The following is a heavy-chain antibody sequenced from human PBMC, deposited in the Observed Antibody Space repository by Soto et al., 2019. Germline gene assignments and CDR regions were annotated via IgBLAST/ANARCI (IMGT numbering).Heavy chain of an antibody. CDR3: ASQQLVHYYYGMDV. Sequence: QLQLQESGPGLVKPSETLSLTCTVSGGSISSSSYYWGWIRQPPGKGLEWIGSIYYSGSTSYNPSLKGRVTISVDTSKNQFSLKLSSVTAADTAVYYCASQQLVHYYYGMDVWGQGTTVTVSS. CDR1: GGSISSSSYY. V-gene: IGHV4-39*01. D-gene: IGHD6-13*01. CDR2: IYYSGST. J-gene: IGHJ6*02.